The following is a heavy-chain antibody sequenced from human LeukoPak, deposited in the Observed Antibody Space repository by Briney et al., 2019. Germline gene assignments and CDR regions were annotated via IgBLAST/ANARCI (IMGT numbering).Heavy chain of an antibody. V-gene: IGHV4-4*07. D-gene: IGHD3-22*01. CDR2: FYTSGST. J-gene: IGHJ6*03. CDR1: AASISSHY. CDR3: ARVSPKRKKYYYDSSGYFSYYYYTDV. Sequence: SQCLSLTCIVSAASISSHYWSWIRQPAGNGLDWIGRFYTSGSTNYNPALKSRVTMSVDTSKNQFSLKLSSVTAADTAVYYCARVSPKRKKYYYDSSGYFSYYYYTDVWGKGTTVTVSS.